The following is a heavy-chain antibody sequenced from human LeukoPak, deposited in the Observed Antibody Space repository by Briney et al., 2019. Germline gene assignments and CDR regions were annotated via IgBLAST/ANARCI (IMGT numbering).Heavy chain of an antibody. CDR1: GFTFSSYS. Sequence: GGSLRLSCAASGFTFSSYSMNWVRQAPGKGLEWVSSITRSSSYIYYADSVKGRFTISRDNVKNSLYLQMNSLRAEDTAVYYCARREVAYCGGGCHVDYWGQGTLVTVSS. CDR3: ARREVAYCGGGCHVDY. D-gene: IGHD2-21*02. CDR2: ITRSSSYI. J-gene: IGHJ4*02. V-gene: IGHV3-21*01.